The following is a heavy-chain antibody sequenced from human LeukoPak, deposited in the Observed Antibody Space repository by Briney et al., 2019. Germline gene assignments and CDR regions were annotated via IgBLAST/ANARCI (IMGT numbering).Heavy chain of an antibody. J-gene: IGHJ4*02. D-gene: IGHD3-10*01. CDR1: GYTFTGYY. V-gene: IGHV1-2*02. CDR3: ARDWSSMVRGVFDY. CDR2: IKPNSGGT. Sequence: ASVKVSCKAPGYTFTGYYMHWVRQAPGQGLEWMGWIKPNSGGTNYAQKFQGRVTMTRDTSISTAYMELSRLRSDDTAVYYCARDWSSMVRGVFDYWGQGTLVTVSS.